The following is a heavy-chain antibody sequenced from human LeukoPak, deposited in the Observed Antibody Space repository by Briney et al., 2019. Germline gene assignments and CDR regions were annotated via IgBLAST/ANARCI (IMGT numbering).Heavy chain of an antibody. J-gene: IGHJ4*02. V-gene: IGHV3-7*01. CDR3: ATHRGYSYGTAEDFDY. Sequence: GGSLRLSCAASGFTFSHYWMSWVRQAPGKGLEWVANIKQDGSEKYYVDSVKGRFTISRDNAKNSLYLQMDSLRAEDTALYYCATHRGYSYGTAEDFDYWGQGTLVTVSS. D-gene: IGHD5-18*01. CDR2: IKQDGSEK. CDR1: GFTFSHYW.